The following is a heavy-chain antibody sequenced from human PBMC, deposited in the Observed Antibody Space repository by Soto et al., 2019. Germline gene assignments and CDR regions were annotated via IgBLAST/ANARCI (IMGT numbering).Heavy chain of an antibody. D-gene: IGHD5-18*01. V-gene: IGHV3-30-3*01. CDR2: LSYDGNNI. CDR3: ARGPIGDAAMVTNYFDY. Sequence: GGSLRLSCAASGFTFSNYAIHWVRQAPGKGLEWVAVLSYDGNNIHYADSVKGRFTVSRDNSKNTLFLQMNSLRAEDTALYYCARGPIGDAAMVTNYFDYWGQGTLVTVSS. CDR1: GFTFSNYA. J-gene: IGHJ4*02.